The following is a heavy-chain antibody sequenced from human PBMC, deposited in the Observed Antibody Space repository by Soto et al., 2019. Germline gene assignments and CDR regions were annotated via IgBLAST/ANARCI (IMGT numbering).Heavy chain of an antibody. CDR1: GFTFSSYA. CDR2: IKDSGGTT. D-gene: IGHD2-15*01. CDR3: AKHCSGGNCYSWSAFDI. Sequence: EVQLLESGGGLVQPGGSLRLSCAASGFTFSSYAMSWVRQPPGRGLEWVSVIKDSGGTTYYADSAKGRFTISRDNPKNTLYLQLNSLRAEDTAVYYCAKHCSGGNCYSWSAFDIWGQGTVVTVSS. J-gene: IGHJ3*02. V-gene: IGHV3-23*01.